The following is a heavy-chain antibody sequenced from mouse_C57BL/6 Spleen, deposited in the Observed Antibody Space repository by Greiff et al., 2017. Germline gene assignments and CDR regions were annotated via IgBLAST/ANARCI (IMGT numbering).Heavy chain of an antibody. Sequence: QVQLQQPGAELVKPGASVKVSCKASGYTFTSYWMHWVKQRPGQGLEWIGRLHPTDSDTNYNQKFKGKSTLTVDKSSSTAYMQLSSLTSEYSAFYYCTIVSYYDYDGNYYAMDYWGQGTSVTVSS. CDR1: GYTFTSYW. J-gene: IGHJ4*01. CDR3: TIVSYYDYDGNYYAMDY. V-gene: IGHV1-74*01. D-gene: IGHD2-4*01. CDR2: LHPTDSDT.